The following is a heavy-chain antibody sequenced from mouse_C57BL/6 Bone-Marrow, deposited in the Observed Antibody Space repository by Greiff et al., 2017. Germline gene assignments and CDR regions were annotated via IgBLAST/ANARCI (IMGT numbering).Heavy chain of an antibody. Sequence: QVQLKQPEAELVKPGASVKLSCKASGYTFTSYWMHWVKQRPGQGLEWIGMIHPNSGSTNYNEKFKSKATLTVDKSSSTAYMQLSSLTSEDSAVYYCARSRGCYYAMDYWGQGTSVTVSS. CDR1: GYTFTSYW. J-gene: IGHJ4*01. V-gene: IGHV1-64*01. CDR3: ARSRGCYYAMDY. CDR2: IHPNSGST.